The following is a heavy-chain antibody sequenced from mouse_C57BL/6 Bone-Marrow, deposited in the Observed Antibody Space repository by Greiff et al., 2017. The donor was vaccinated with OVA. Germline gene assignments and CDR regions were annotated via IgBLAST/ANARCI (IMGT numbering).Heavy chain of an antibody. CDR3: ARDYYGRSPYYYAMDY. CDR1: GFTFSDYG. J-gene: IGHJ4*01. CDR2: ISNLAYSI. Sequence: EVMLVESGGGLVQPGGSLKLSCAASGFTFSDYGMAWVRQAPRKGPEWVAFISNLAYSIYYADTVTGRFTIARENAKNTLYLEMSSLRSEDTAMYYCARDYYGRSPYYYAMDYWGQGTSVTVSS. V-gene: IGHV5-15*01. D-gene: IGHD1-1*01.